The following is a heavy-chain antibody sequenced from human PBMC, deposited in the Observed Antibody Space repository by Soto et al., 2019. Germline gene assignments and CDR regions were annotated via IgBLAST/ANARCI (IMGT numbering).Heavy chain of an antibody. CDR2: IYYSGST. D-gene: IGHD5-18*01. Sequence: SETLSLTCTVSGGSISSSSYYWGWIRQPPGKGLEWIGSIYYSGSTYYNPSLKSRVTISVDTSKNQFSLKLSSVTAADTAVYYCASGRVIGYSYGFSGWFDPWGQGTLVTVS. CDR3: ASGRVIGYSYGFSGWFDP. V-gene: IGHV4-39*01. J-gene: IGHJ5*02. CDR1: GGSISSSSYY.